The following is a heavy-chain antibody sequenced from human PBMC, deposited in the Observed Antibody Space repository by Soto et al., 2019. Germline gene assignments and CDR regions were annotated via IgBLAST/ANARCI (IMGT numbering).Heavy chain of an antibody. CDR1: GGSISSSSYY. Sequence: KTSETLSLTCTVSGGSISSSSYYWGWIRQPPGKGLEWIGSIYYSGSTYYNPSLKSRVTISVDTSKNQFSLKLSSVTAADTAVYYCARQAYCTNGVCYTRELHLDYWGQGTLVTVSS. J-gene: IGHJ4*02. CDR3: ARQAYCTNGVCYTRELHLDY. D-gene: IGHD2-8*01. V-gene: IGHV4-39*01. CDR2: IYYSGST.